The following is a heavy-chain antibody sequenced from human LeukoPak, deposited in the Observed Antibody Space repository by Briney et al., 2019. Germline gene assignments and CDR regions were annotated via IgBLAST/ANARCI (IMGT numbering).Heavy chain of an antibody. CDR1: GFTFSSYG. J-gene: IGHJ3*02. Sequence: GGSLRLSCAASGFTFSSYGMHWVRQAPGKGLEWVAFIRYDGSNKYYADSVKGRFTISRDNSKNTLYLQMNSLRAEDTAVYYCAQIPSAIDAFDIWGQGTMVTVSS. D-gene: IGHD2-2*01. V-gene: IGHV3-30*02. CDR2: IRYDGSNK. CDR3: AQIPSAIDAFDI.